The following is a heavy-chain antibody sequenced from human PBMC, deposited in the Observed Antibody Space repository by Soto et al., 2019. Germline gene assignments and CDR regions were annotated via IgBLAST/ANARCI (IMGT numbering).Heavy chain of an antibody. CDR3: AKGGYCSSTSCYGYYYYYMDV. D-gene: IGHD2-2*01. CDR2: ISGSGGST. Sequence: GGSLRLSCAASGFTFSTYAMTWVRQAPGKGLEWVSAISGSGGSTYYADSVKGRFTISRDNSKNTLYLQMNSLRVEDTAIYYCAKGGYCSSTSCYGYYYYYMDVWGKGTTGTV. V-gene: IGHV3-23*01. CDR1: GFTFSTYA. J-gene: IGHJ6*03.